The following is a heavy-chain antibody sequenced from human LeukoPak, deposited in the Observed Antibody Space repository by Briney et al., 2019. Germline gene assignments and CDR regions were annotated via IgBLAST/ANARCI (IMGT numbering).Heavy chain of an antibody. CDR3: ARVNRIVVVPAAMENWFDP. Sequence: GASVKVSCKASGYTFTGYYMRWVRQAPGQGLEWMGWINPNSGGTNYAQKFQGRVTMTRDTSISTAYMELSRLRSDDTAVYYCARVNRIVVVPAAMENWFDPWGQGTLVTVSS. J-gene: IGHJ5*02. D-gene: IGHD2-2*01. V-gene: IGHV1-2*02. CDR2: INPNSGGT. CDR1: GYTFTGYY.